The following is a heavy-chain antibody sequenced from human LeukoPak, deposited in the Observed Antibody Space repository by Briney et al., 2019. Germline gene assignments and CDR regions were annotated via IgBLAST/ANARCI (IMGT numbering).Heavy chain of an antibody. V-gene: IGHV3-21*01. D-gene: IGHD4-11*01. J-gene: IGHJ4*02. CDR1: GFTFSSYS. CDR2: ISSSSSYI. CDR3: ARVPTMTTGSYYFDY. Sequence: GGSLRLSCAASGFTFSSYSMNWVRQAPGKGLEWVSSISSSSSYIYYADSVKGRFTVSRDNAKNSLYLQMNSLRAEDTAVYYCARVPTMTTGSYYFDYWGQGTLGTVSS.